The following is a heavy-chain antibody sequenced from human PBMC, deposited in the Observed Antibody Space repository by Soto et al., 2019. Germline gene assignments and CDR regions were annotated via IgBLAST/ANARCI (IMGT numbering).Heavy chain of an antibody. CDR1: GFTFTTYW. CDR2: IKQDGSEK. V-gene: IGHV3-7*01. Sequence: EVRLVESGGGLVQPGGSLRLSCAASGFTFTTYWMTWVRQAPGKGLEWVANIKQDGSEKYYVDSVKGRFTISRDNAKNSLYLQMNSLRAEDTAVYYCADSGSYTDVWGKGTTVIVSS. CDR3: ADSGSYTDV. D-gene: IGHD3-22*01. J-gene: IGHJ6*03.